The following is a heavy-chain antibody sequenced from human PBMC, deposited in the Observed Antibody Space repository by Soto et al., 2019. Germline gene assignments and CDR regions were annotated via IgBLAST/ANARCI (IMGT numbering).Heavy chain of an antibody. D-gene: IGHD6-13*01. V-gene: IGHV3-21*01. CDR1: GFTFSSYS. Sequence: EVQLVESGGGLVKPGGSLRLSCAASGFTFSSYSMNWVRQAPGKGLEWVSSISSSSSYIYYADSVKGRFTISRDNAKNSLYLQMNRLRAEDTAVYYCAREEITYSSSWFDAFDIWGQGTMVTVSS. J-gene: IGHJ3*02. CDR2: ISSSSSYI. CDR3: AREEITYSSSWFDAFDI.